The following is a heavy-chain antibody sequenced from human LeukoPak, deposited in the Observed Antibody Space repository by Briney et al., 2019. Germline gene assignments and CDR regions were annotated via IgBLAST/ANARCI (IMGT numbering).Heavy chain of an antibody. D-gene: IGHD3-22*01. CDR1: GGSISSYY. J-gene: IGHJ2*01. CDR3: ARKYYYDSSGYYYAHWYFDL. V-gene: IGHV4-59*01. CDR2: IYYSGST. Sequence: SETLPLTCTVSGGSISSYYWSWIRQPPGKGLEWIGYIYYSGSTNYNPSLKSRVTISVDTSKNQFSLKLSSVTAADTAVYHCARKYYYDSSGYYYAHWYFDLWGRGTLVTVSS.